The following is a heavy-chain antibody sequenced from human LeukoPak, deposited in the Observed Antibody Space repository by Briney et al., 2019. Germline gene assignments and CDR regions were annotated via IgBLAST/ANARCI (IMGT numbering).Heavy chain of an antibody. CDR1: GFTFSSYS. CDR2: ISSSNSYI. Sequence: GGSLRLSCAASGFTFSSYSMNWVRQAPGKGLEWVSSISSSNSYIYYADSVKGRFTISRDNAKNSLYLQMNSLRAEDTAVYYCARGVSGSYYGLYYWGQGTLVTVSS. V-gene: IGHV3-21*01. D-gene: IGHD1-26*01. J-gene: IGHJ4*02. CDR3: ARGVSGSYYGLYY.